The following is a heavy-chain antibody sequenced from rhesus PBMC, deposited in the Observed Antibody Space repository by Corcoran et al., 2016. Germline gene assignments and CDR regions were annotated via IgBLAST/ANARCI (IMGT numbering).Heavy chain of an antibody. D-gene: IGHD3-3*01. Sequence: EVQLVQSGAEVKRPGESLKISCKTSGYSFTSYWINWVRQIPGKGLEWMGAIYPSDSDTRYTPAFQAQVTISADKSFSTAYLQWSRLKASDTATYYCAKDGNSKFGLVMVGLDSWGQGVVVTVSS. CDR1: GYSFTSYW. CDR3: AKDGNSKFGLVMVGLDS. V-gene: IGHV5-20*01. J-gene: IGHJ6*01. CDR2: IYPSDSDT.